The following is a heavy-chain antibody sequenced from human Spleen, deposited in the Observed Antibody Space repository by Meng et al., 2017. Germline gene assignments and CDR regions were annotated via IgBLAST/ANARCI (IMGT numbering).Heavy chain of an antibody. D-gene: IGHD3-16*01. CDR3: ARLGGVDPSPPL. J-gene: IGHJ4*02. V-gene: IGHV4-4*02. Sequence: QVQLQEPGPGRVKPSGTLSLTCVVSVGSISGNNWWSWVRQPPGKGLEWIGEIYHSGRTNYNSFLESRVTISVDQSKNQFSLNLYSVTAADTAFYYCARLGGVDPSPPLWGQGTLVTVSS. CDR2: IYHSGRT. CDR1: VGSISGNNW.